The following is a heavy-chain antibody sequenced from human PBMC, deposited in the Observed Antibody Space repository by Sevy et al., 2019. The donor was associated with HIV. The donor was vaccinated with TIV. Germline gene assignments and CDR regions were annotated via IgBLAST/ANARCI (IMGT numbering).Heavy chain of an antibody. J-gene: IGHJ6*02. CDR3: ARDYYGSGSYYKTTRGMDV. D-gene: IGHD3-10*01. Sequence: TLSLTCAVYGGSFSGYYWSWIRQPPGKGLEWIGEINHSGSTNYNPSLKSRVTISVDTSKNQFSLKLSSVTAADTAVYYCARDYYGSGSYYKTTRGMDVWGQGTTVTVSS. CDR2: INHSGST. CDR1: GGSFSGYY. V-gene: IGHV4-34*01.